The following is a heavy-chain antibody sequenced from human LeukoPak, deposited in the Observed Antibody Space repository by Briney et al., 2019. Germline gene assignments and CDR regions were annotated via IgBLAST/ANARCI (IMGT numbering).Heavy chain of an antibody. Sequence: ASVKVSCKASGYTFTGYYMHWVRQAPGQGLERMGWINPNSGGTNYAQKFQGRVTMTRDTSISTAYMELSRLRSDDTAVYYCARGHIVVVSGIFDYWGQGTLVTASS. CDR1: GYTFTGYY. D-gene: IGHD2-15*01. J-gene: IGHJ4*02. CDR3: ARGHIVVVSGIFDY. V-gene: IGHV1-2*02. CDR2: INPNSGGT.